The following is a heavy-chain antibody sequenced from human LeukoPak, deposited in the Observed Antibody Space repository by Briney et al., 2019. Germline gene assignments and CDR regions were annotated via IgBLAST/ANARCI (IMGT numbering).Heavy chain of an antibody. CDR1: GGTFSSYA. J-gene: IGHJ4*02. CDR2: IIPILGIA. CDR3: ARDLFDYDSSGYPLYFDY. Sequence: SVKVSCKASGGTFSSYAISWVRQAPGQGLEWMGGIIPILGIANYAQKFQGRVTITADKSTSTAYMELSSLRSGDTAVYYCARDLFDYDSSGYPLYFDYWGQGTLVTVSS. D-gene: IGHD3-22*01. V-gene: IGHV1-69*10.